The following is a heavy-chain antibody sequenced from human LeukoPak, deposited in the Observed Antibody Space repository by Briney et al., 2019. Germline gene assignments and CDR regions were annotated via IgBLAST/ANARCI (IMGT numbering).Heavy chain of an antibody. CDR1: SGSFRTYY. CDR3: VKSNSRYQPWTLDI. D-gene: IGHD2-2*01. J-gene: IGHJ3*02. CDR2: IFYNEGT. V-gene: IGHV4-59*01. Sequence: TSETLSLTCTVSSGSFRTYYWSWIRQPPGKGLEWIGYIFYNEGTSYNPSLKSRVTISVDTSNNQLSLKVNSVTAADTAMYYCVKSNSRYQPWTLDIWGRGTMVTVSS.